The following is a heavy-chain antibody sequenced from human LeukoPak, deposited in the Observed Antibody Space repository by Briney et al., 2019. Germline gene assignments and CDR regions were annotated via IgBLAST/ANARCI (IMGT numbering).Heavy chain of an antibody. D-gene: IGHD2-2*02. CDR1: GYSISSGYY. CDR3: ARGICSNTRCYKEMATILPDY. J-gene: IGHJ4*02. CDR2: IYHSGST. V-gene: IGHV4-38-2*02. Sequence: PSETLSLTCTVSGYSISSGYYWGWIRQPPGKGLEWIGSIYHSGSTYYNPSLRSRVTMSVGTSKNQFSLKLRSVTAADTAVYYCARGICSNTRCYKEMATILPDYWGQGALVTVSS.